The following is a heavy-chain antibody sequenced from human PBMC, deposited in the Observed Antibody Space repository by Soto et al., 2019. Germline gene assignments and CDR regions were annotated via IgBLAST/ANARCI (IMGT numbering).Heavy chain of an antibody. V-gene: IGHV4-34*01. CDR3: ATRRLPLWLPDY. Sequence: SETLSLTCAVYGGSFSGYYWSWIRQPPGKGLEWIGEINQSGSTNYNPSLKSRVTISVDTSKKQFSLKLTSVTAADTAVYYCATRRLPLWLPDYWGQGTLVTVSS. D-gene: IGHD5-18*01. J-gene: IGHJ4*02. CDR1: GGSFSGYY. CDR2: INQSGST.